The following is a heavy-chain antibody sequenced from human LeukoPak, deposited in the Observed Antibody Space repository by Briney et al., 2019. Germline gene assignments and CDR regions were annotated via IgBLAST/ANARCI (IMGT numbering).Heavy chain of an antibody. Sequence: EASVKVSCKASGYTFTSYDINWVRQATGQGLEWTGWMNPNSGNTGYAQKFQGRVTMTRNTSISTAYMELSSLRSEDTAVYYCARGNYDFWSGYYSGGNWFDPWGQGTLVTVSS. V-gene: IGHV1-8*01. J-gene: IGHJ5*02. D-gene: IGHD3-3*01. CDR1: GYTFTSYD. CDR2: MNPNSGNT. CDR3: ARGNYDFWSGYYSGGNWFDP.